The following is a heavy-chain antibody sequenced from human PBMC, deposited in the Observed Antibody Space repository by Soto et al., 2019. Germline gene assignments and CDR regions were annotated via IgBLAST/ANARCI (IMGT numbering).Heavy chain of an antibody. CDR3: AIGYWVQGYGAGTYFDY. D-gene: IGHD3-10*01. Sequence: EVQLVESGGGVVQPGGSLRLSCAASGLSVGNNYMSWVRQAPGKGLEWVSVIYSGSTTHYAESVKGRFSISRDSSRNTVYLQMNSLRVEDTAVYHCAIGYWVQGYGAGTYFDYWGQGTLVTVSS. J-gene: IGHJ4*02. CDR2: IYSGSTT. CDR1: GLSVGNNY. V-gene: IGHV3-66*01.